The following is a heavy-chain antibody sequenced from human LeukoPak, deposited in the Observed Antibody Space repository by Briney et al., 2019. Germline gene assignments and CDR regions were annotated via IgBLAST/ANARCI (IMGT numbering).Heavy chain of an antibody. V-gene: IGHV4-59*01. D-gene: IGHD1-26*01. CDR1: GGSISSYY. Sequence: TETLSLTCTVSGGSISSYYWSWIRQPPGKGLEWIGYIYYSGSTNYNPSLRSRVTISVDTSKNQFSLKLSSVTAADTAVYYCARIVGATDYWGQGTLVTVSS. J-gene: IGHJ4*02. CDR3: ARIVGATDY. CDR2: IYYSGST.